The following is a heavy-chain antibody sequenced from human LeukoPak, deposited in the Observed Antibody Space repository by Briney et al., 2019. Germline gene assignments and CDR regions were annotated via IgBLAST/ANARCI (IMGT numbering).Heavy chain of an antibody. D-gene: IGHD3-10*01. CDR1: GGSFSGYY. Sequence: SETLSLICAVYGGSFSGYYWSWIRQPPGKGLEWIGEINHSGSTNYIPPLKSRVTISVDTSKNQFSLKLSSVTAADTAVYYCARSNYYGSGTLGAFDIWGQGTMVTVSS. CDR2: INHSGST. J-gene: IGHJ3*02. V-gene: IGHV4-34*01. CDR3: ARSNYYGSGTLGAFDI.